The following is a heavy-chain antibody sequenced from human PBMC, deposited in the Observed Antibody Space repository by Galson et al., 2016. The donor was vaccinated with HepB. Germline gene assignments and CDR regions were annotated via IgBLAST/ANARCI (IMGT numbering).Heavy chain of an antibody. J-gene: IGHJ5*02. V-gene: IGHV4-34*01. D-gene: IGHD6-6*01. CDR1: SESFSGYY. CDR3: ARALLGPRPGVRWFDP. Sequence: SETLSLTCTVYSESFSGYYWSWIRQPPGKGLEWIGEIRHSRSTNYNPSLKSRVTISMDTSKNQFYLRLNSVTAADTAVYYWARALLGPRPGVRWFDPWGQGSLITVSS. CDR2: IRHSRST.